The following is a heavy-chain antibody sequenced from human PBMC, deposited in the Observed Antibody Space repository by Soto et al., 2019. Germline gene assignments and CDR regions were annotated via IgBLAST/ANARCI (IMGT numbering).Heavy chain of an antibody. CDR1: GGSFSGYY. Sequence: ASETLSLTCAVYGGSFSGYYWSWIRQPPGKGLEWIGEINHSGSTNYNPSLKSRVTISVDTSKNQFSLKLSSVTAADTAVYYCARGRPPIVVVVAATGGYGMDVWGQGTTVTVLL. V-gene: IGHV4-34*01. CDR3: ARGRPPIVVVVAATGGYGMDV. J-gene: IGHJ6*02. D-gene: IGHD2-15*01. CDR2: INHSGST.